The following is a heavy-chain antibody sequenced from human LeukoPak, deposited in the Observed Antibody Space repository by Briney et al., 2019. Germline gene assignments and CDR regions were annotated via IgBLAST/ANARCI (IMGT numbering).Heavy chain of an antibody. CDR2: IKQEGSEK. Sequence: GGPLRLSCAASGFSFGSYWMSWVRQAPGKGLEWVANIKQEGSEKFYVDSVKGRFTISRDNSKNTLYLQMNSLRAEDTAVYYCARDYDDLSQTQSSSWPLDYWGQGTLVTVSS. D-gene: IGHD6-13*01. J-gene: IGHJ4*02. CDR3: ARDYDDLSQTQSSSWPLDY. V-gene: IGHV3-7*01. CDR1: GFSFGSYW.